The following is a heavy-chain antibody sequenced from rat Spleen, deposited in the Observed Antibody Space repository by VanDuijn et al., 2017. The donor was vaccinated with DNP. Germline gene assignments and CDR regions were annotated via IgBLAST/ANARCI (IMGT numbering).Heavy chain of an antibody. CDR2: ITYDGSST. CDR3: ATRSGGG. Sequence: EVQLVETGGGLVQPGRSLKLSCVASGFTFSGYWMYWIRQAPGKGLEWVATITYDGSSTYYRDSVKGRFTISRDNAKSTLYLQMDSLRSEDTATYYCATRSGGGWGQGVMVTVSS. CDR1: GFTFSGYW. V-gene: IGHV5-58*01. D-gene: IGHD1-1*01. J-gene: IGHJ2*01.